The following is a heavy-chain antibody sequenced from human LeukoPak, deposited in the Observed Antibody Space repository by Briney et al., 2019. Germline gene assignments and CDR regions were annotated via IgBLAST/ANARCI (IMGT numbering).Heavy chain of an antibody. D-gene: IGHD1-1*01. CDR1: GFAFSFYA. CDR2: ICGSGGNT. V-gene: IGHV3-23*01. Sequence: GGSLRLSCAASGFAFSFYAMSWVRQAPGKGLEWVSAICGSGGNTYYADSVKGRFTISRDNSKNTLYLQTNSLRAEDTAVYYCAKDLSNWNDVTTPDYWGQGTLVTVSS. CDR3: AKDLSNWNDVTTPDY. J-gene: IGHJ4*02.